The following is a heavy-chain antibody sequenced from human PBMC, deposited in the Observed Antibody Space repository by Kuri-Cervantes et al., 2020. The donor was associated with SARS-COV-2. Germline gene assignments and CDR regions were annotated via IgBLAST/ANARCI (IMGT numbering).Heavy chain of an antibody. Sequence: EALKISWAASGFPFSNAWMNWVRQAPGKGLEWVGRKKSKTDGGTTDYAAPVKGRFTISRDDSKNTLYLQMNSLKTEDTAVYYCTTVGTGYSYGFDYYGMDVWGQGTTVTVSS. CDR1: GFPFSNAW. CDR3: TTVGTGYSYGFDYYGMDV. D-gene: IGHD5-18*01. CDR2: KKSKTDGGTT. J-gene: IGHJ6*02. V-gene: IGHV3-15*07.